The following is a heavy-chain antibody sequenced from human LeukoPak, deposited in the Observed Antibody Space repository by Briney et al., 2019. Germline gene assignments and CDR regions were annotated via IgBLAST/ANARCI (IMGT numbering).Heavy chain of an antibody. D-gene: IGHD4-17*01. V-gene: IGHV3-15*01. Sequence: GSLRLSCAASGFTFSNAWMSWVRQAPGKGLEWVGRIKSKTDGGTTDYAAPVKGRFTISRDDSKNTLYLQMNSLRAEDTAVYYCAKDRGYGDGGGEYFQHWGQGTLVTVSS. J-gene: IGHJ1*01. CDR1: GFTFSNAW. CDR3: AKDRGYGDGGGEYFQH. CDR2: IKSKTDGGTT.